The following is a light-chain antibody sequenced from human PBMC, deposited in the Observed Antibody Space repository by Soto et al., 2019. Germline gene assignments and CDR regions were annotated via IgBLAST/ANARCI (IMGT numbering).Light chain of an antibody. CDR1: SNDVGGYNY. V-gene: IGLV2-11*01. CDR2: DVN. Sequence: QSALTQPRSVSGSPGQSVTISCTGTSNDVGGYNYVSWYQQPPGKAPKLMIYDVNKRPSGVPDRFSGSKSGNTASLTISGLQAEDEADYYCCSYAGSYSWAFVGGTKLTVL. J-gene: IGLJ3*02. CDR3: CSYAGSYSWA.